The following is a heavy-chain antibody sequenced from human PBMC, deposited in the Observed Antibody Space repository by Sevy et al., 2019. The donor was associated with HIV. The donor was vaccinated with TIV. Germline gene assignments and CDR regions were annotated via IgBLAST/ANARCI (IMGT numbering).Heavy chain of an antibody. CDR3: ASQLGIGAFDI. CDR2: IYAGGST. V-gene: IGHV3-53*01. J-gene: IGHJ3*02. CDR1: GLSVSRNY. Sequence: QLGGSLRLSCAASGLSVSRNYLSWVRQAPGKGLEWCSVIYAGGSTYYADSVKGRFTVSRDKAKNTLYYQMNSLRAEDTAVYYCASQLGIGAFDIWGQGTMVTVSS. D-gene: IGHD7-27*01.